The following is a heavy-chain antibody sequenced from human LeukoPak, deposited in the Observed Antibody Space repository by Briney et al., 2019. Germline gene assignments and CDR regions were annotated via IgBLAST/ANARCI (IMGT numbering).Heavy chain of an antibody. D-gene: IGHD1-26*01. CDR1: GFTFSNYA. CDR2: ISGSGGST. CDR3: AKDPGPKMGVGATY. J-gene: IGHJ4*02. Sequence: GGSLRLSCAAPGFTFSNYAMNWVRQAPGKGLEWVSAISGSGGSTYYADSVKGRFTISRDNSKNTLYLQMNSLRAEDTAVYYCAKDPGPKMGVGATYWGQGTLVTVSS. V-gene: IGHV3-23*01.